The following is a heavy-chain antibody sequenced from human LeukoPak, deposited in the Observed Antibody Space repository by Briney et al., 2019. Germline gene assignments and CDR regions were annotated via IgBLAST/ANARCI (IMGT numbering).Heavy chain of an antibody. CDR2: IYYSGST. CDR1: GGSINSYY. Sequence: KPSETLSLTCTVSGGSINSYYWSWIRQPPGKGLEWIGYIYYSGSTKYNPSLKSRVTISVDTSKNQFSLKLSSVTAADTAVYYCARGHYYRNYFDYWGQGTLVTVSS. V-gene: IGHV4-59*12. D-gene: IGHD3-22*01. CDR3: ARGHYYRNYFDY. J-gene: IGHJ4*02.